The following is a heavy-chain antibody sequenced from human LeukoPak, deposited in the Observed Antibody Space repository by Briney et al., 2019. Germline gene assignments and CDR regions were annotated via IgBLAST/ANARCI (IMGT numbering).Heavy chain of an antibody. V-gene: IGHV3-30-3*01. J-gene: IGHJ4*02. D-gene: IGHD2-8*02. Sequence: GGSLRLSCAASGFTFSSYAMHWVRQAPGKGLEWVAVISYDGSNKYYADSVKGRFTISRDNSKNTLYLQMNSLRAEDTAVYFCARKGSGGWDDYWGRGTLVIVSS. CDR1: GFTFSSYA. CDR3: ARKGSGGWDDY. CDR2: ISYDGSNK.